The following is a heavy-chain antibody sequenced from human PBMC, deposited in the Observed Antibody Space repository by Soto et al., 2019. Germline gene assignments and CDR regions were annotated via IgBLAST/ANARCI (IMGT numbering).Heavy chain of an antibody. V-gene: IGHV3-7*03. CDR1: GFTFTTYW. Sequence: GGSLRLSCVASGFTFTTYWMSWVRQAPGKGLEWVANIRQDGGAQYYVDSVKGRFTISRDNAKNSVYLQMDSLRAEDTAVYYCVRGGHGSGSYLGSSWGQGILVTVS. J-gene: IGHJ5*02. CDR2: IRQDGGAQ. CDR3: VRGGHGSGSYLGSS. D-gene: IGHD3-10*01.